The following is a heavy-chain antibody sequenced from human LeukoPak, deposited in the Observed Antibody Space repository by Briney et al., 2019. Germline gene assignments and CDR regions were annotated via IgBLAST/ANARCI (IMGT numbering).Heavy chain of an antibody. V-gene: IGHV3-13*01. D-gene: IGHD3-10*01. CDR3: IRGGDGFDP. Sequence: GGSLRLSCAASGFTFSNYDMHWVRQATGKGPEWVSAIDTAGHTYYIDSVKGRFTISRENAKNSLYLQMNSLRAGDTAVYYCIRGGDGFDPWGQGTLVTVSS. J-gene: IGHJ5*02. CDR1: GFTFSNYD. CDR2: IDTAGHT.